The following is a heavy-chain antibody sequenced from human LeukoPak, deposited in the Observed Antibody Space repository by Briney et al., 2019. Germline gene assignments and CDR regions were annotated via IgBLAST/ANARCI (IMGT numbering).Heavy chain of an antibody. J-gene: IGHJ5*02. CDR3: AREGDKYANWFDT. D-gene: IGHD2-8*01. Sequence: PSETLSLTCTVSGGSISSYYWSWIRQPPGKGLEWIGYIYYSGSTNYNPSLKSRVTISVDTSKNQFSLNLSSVTAADTAVYYCAREGDKYANWFDTWGQGTLVTVST. CDR2: IYYSGST. V-gene: IGHV4-59*01. CDR1: GGSISSYY.